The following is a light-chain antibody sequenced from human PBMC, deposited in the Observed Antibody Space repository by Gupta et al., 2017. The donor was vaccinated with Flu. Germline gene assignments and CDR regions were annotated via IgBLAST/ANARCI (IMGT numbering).Light chain of an antibody. J-gene: IGKJ4*01. Sequence: SPTCMSASVGDRVTSPCRISKSISNYLNWYQQKPGQAPKLLIYAASRQSGVPSRFSGSGSGTDFTLTISSRQPEDFATYYCQQSDSTPLTFGQGTKVDIK. V-gene: IGKV1-39*01. CDR1: KSISNY. CDR2: AAS. CDR3: QQSDSTPLT.